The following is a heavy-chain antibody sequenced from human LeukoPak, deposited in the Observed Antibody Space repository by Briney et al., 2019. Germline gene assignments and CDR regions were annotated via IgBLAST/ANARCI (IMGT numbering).Heavy chain of an antibody. CDR3: AKDLGGLWFGEHSYYYYGMDI. D-gene: IGHD3-10*01. Sequence: TGGFLRLSCAASGFTFSSYAMHWVRQAPGKGLEWLASISYDGTKKNSADSVKGRFTISRDNSKNSLYLQVTSVITEDTAIYYCAKDLGGLWFGEHSYYYYGMDIWGQGTTVTVSS. V-gene: IGHV3-30*18. J-gene: IGHJ6*02. CDR1: GFTFSSYA. CDR2: ISYDGTKK.